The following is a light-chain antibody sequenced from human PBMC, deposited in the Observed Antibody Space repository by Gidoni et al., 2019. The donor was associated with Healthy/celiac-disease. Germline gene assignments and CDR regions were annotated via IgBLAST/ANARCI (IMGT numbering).Light chain of an antibody. V-gene: IGKV1-5*01. J-gene: IGKJ1*01. Sequence: DIQMTQSPSTLSASVGDRVNITCLASQSISSWLAWYQQKPGKAPKLLIYDATSLESGVPSRFRGSGSGTELTLTISSLQPDDFANYYCQQYNSYPWTFGQGTKVEIK. CDR3: QQYNSYPWT. CDR2: DAT. CDR1: QSISSW.